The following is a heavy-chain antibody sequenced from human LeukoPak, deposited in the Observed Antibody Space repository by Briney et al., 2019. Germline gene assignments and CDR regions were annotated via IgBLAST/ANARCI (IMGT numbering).Heavy chain of an antibody. CDR1: GGSISSGSYY. CDR2: IYTSGST. V-gene: IGHV4-61*02. J-gene: IGHJ5*02. CDR3: ARGLNSPIVVVPAAKDHWFDP. Sequence: SQTLSLTCTVSGGSISSGSYYWSWIRQPAGKGLEWIGRIYTSGSTNYNPSLKSRVTISVDTSKNQFSLKLSSVTAADTAVYYCARGLNSPIVVVPAAKDHWFDPWGQGTLVTVSS. D-gene: IGHD2-2*01.